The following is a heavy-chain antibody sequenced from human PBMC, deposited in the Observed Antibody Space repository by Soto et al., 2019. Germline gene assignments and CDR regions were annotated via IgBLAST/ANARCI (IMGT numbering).Heavy chain of an antibody. Sequence: SVKVSCKASGGTFSSYAISWVRQAPGQGLEWMGGIIPIFGTANYAQKFQGRVTITADESTSTAYMELSSLRSEDTAVYYCARDQPNVDTAMVNYYYYGMDVWGQGTTVTVSS. CDR2: IIPIFGTA. V-gene: IGHV1-69*13. CDR3: ARDQPNVDTAMVNYYYYGMDV. CDR1: GGTFSSYA. D-gene: IGHD5-18*01. J-gene: IGHJ6*02.